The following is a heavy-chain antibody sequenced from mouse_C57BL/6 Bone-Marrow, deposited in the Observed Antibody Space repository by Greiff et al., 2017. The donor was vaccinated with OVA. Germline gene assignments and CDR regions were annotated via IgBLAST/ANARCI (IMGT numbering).Heavy chain of an antibody. J-gene: IGHJ4*01. CDR1: GYTFTSYW. CDR3: ARDSNYGYAMDY. Sequence: VQLQQSGAELVKPGASVKLSCKASGYTFTSYWMQWVKQRPGQGLEWIGEIDPSDSYTNYNQKFKGKATLTVDTSSSTAYMQLSSLTSEDSAVYYCARDSNYGYAMDYWGQGTSVTVSS. CDR2: IDPSDSYT. V-gene: IGHV1-50*01. D-gene: IGHD2-5*01.